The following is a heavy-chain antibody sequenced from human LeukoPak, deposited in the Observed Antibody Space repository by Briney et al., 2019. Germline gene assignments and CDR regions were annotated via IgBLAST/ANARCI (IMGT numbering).Heavy chain of an antibody. CDR3: ARSFGSFSDY. CDR1: GFTFSSYW. V-gene: IGHV3-7*04. Sequence: GGSLTLSCAASGFTFSSYWMSWVRNAPGKGLEWVGNIKQDGSENYYVNSLKGRLTISTDNANNSLYLQMNTIRAEDTAVYYFARSFGSFSDYWGQGSLV. J-gene: IGHJ4*02. D-gene: IGHD3-9*01. CDR2: IKQDGSEN.